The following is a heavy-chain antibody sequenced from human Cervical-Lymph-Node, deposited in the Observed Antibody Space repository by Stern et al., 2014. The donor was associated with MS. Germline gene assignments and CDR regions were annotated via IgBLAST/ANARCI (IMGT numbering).Heavy chain of an antibody. CDR1: GGSVTNRTYW. V-gene: IGHV4-39*02. D-gene: IGHD4-17*01. CDR3: AGLHTVTRGFDC. CDR2: IYYSGGP. Sequence: QVQLQESGPGLVKPSETLSLTCTVSGGSVTNRTYWWGWIRQPPGKGLEWIGNIYYSGGPYYGPSPRGRVNIPIDPSKTPFSLKRSFVPAADTAVYFCAGLHTVTRGFDCWGQGTLVTVSS. J-gene: IGHJ4*02.